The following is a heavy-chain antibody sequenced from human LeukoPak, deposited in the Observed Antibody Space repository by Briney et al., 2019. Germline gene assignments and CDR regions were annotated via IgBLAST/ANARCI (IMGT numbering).Heavy chain of an antibody. D-gene: IGHD3-22*01. CDR3: SRAMIGGGAFDI. J-gene: IGHJ3*02. CDR1: GYTFTSYG. Sequence: ASVKVSCKASGYTFTSYGISWVRQAPGQGLEWMGRINPNSGGTNYAQKFQGRVTMTRNTSISPAYIELSSLSSEDPAVDYFSRAMIGGGAFDIWGQGTMVTVSS. V-gene: IGHV1-8*02. CDR2: INPNSGGT.